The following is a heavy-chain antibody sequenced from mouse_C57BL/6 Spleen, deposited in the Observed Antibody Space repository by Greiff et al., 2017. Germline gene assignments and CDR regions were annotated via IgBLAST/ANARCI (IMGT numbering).Heavy chain of an antibody. CDR2: INSDGGST. CDR1: EYEFPSHD. Sequence: EVMLVESGGGLVQPGESLKLSCESNEYEFPSHDMSWVRKTPEKRLELVAAINSDGGSTSYPDTMERRFIISRDNTKETLYLQMSSLRSEDTALYYCARTGPFYAMDYWGQGTSVTVSS. J-gene: IGHJ4*01. V-gene: IGHV5-2*01. CDR3: ARTGPFYAMDY.